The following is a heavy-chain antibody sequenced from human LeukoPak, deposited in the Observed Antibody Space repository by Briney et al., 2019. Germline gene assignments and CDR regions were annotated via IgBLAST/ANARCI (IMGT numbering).Heavy chain of an antibody. J-gene: IGHJ5*02. Sequence: GESLKISCKGSGYSFTSYWIGWVRQMPGKGLEWMGIIYPGDSDTRYSPSFQGQVTISADKSISTAYLQWSSLKASDTAMYYCARTRAAAGKGNWFDPWGQGTLVTVSS. D-gene: IGHD6-13*01. CDR2: IYPGDSDT. CDR1: GYSFTSYW. V-gene: IGHV5-51*01. CDR3: ARTRAAAGKGNWFDP.